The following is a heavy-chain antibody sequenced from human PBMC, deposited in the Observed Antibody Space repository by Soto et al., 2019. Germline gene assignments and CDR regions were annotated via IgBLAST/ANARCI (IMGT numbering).Heavy chain of an antibody. CDR1: GYTFTSYG. CDR3: ARSSPYSSSSYFDY. J-gene: IGHJ4*02. Sequence: ASVKVSCKASGYTFTSYGISWVRQAPGQWLEWMGWTSAYNGNTNYAQKLQGRVTMTTDTSTSTAYMELRSLRSDDTAVYYCARSSPYSSSSYFDYWGQGTLVTVSS. CDR2: TSAYNGNT. D-gene: IGHD6-6*01. V-gene: IGHV1-18*04.